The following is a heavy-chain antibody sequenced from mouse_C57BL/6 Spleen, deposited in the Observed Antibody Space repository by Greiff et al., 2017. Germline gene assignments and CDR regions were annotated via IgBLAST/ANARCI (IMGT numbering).Heavy chain of an antibody. Sequence: LQQSGAELVRPGASVKMSCKASGYTFTSYYMHWVKQTPRQGLEWIGGIYPGNGGTSYNQKFKGKATLTVDKSSSTAYMQLSSLTSEDSAVYFCAREGAMITTGAYYAMEYWGQGTSVTVSS. V-gene: IGHV1-12*01. J-gene: IGHJ4*01. D-gene: IGHD2-4*01. CDR1: GYTFTSYY. CDR2: IYPGNGGT. CDR3: AREGAMITTGAYYAMEY.